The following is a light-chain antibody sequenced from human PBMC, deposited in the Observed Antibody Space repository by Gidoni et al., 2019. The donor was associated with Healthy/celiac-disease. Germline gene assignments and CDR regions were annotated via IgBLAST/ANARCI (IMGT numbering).Light chain of an antibody. V-gene: IGLV2-14*01. Sequence: YALTQPAYVSGSPGQSITISCTGTSSDVGGYNYVSWYQQHPGTAPKLMIYEVSNRPSGVSNRFSGSKSGNTASLTISGLKAEDEADYYGSSYTSSSTRVLGAGTKPTVL. CDR3: SSYTSSSTRV. CDR2: EVS. CDR1: SSDVGGYNY. J-gene: IGLJ3*02.